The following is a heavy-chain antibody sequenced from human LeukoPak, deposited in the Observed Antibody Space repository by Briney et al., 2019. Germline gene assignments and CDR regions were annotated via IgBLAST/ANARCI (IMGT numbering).Heavy chain of an antibody. CDR3: ARDWFHAIDY. CDR2: ITSDGTST. CDR1: GFTFSSYG. Sequence: GGSLRLSCAASGFTFSSYGMHWVRQAPGKGLEWVARITSDGTSTSYAESVKGRFTISRDNAKNTLYLQMSSLRAEDTALYYCARDWFHAIDYWGQGTLVTVSS. J-gene: IGHJ4*02. D-gene: IGHD2/OR15-2a*01. V-gene: IGHV3-74*03.